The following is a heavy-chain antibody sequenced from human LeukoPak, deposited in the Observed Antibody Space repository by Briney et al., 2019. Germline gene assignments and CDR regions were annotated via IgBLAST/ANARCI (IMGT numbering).Heavy chain of an antibody. CDR2: IYHSGRT. J-gene: IGHJ4*02. V-gene: IGHV4-38-2*01. CDR1: GYSISSGYY. D-gene: IGHD6-19*01. CDR3: ARRLAVAGFDY. Sequence: SETLSLTCAVSGYSISSGYYWGWVRQPPGKGLEWIGSIYHSGRTNYNPSLKSRVTISVDTSKNQFSLKLSSVTAADTALYYCARRLAVAGFDYWGKGSLVTVSS.